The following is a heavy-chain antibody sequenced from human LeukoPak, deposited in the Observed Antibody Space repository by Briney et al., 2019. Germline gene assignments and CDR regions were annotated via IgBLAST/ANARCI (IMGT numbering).Heavy chain of an antibody. CDR3: ARGDTIFGVVRDAFDI. CDR2: MNPNSGNT. V-gene: IGHV1-8*01. J-gene: IGHJ3*02. D-gene: IGHD3-3*01. Sequence: GASVKVSCKASGYTFTSYDINWVRQATGQGLEWMGWMNPNSGNTGYAQKFQGRVTMTRNTSISTAYMELSSLRSEDTAVYYCARGDTIFGVVRDAFDIWGQGTMVTVSS. CDR1: GYTFTSYD.